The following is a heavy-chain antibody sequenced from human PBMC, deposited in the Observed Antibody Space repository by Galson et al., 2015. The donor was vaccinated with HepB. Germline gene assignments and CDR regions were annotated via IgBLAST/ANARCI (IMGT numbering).Heavy chain of an antibody. Sequence: SVKVSCKASGYTFTSYGISWVRQAPGQGLEWMGWISAYNGNTNYAQKLQGRVTMTADTSTSTAYMELRSLRSDDTAVYYCAREGGGTTVTHLKYYYYYMDVWGKGTTVTVSS. CDR2: ISAYNGNT. V-gene: IGHV1-18*01. J-gene: IGHJ6*03. CDR3: AREGGGTTVTHLKYYYYYMDV. D-gene: IGHD4-17*01. CDR1: GYTFTSYG.